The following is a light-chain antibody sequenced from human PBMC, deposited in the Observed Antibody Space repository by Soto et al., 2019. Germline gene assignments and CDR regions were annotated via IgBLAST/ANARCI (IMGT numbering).Light chain of an antibody. Sequence: DVVMTQSPLSLPVTLGQPASISCRSSQSLVYNNGNTYLNWFQQRPGQSPRRLIYEVSNRDSGVPDRFSGSGSGTDFTLEISRVEAEDVGVYYCMQGSHWPWTFGQGTKVEIK. CDR1: QSLVYNNGNTY. V-gene: IGKV2-30*01. J-gene: IGKJ1*01. CDR3: MQGSHWPWT. CDR2: EVS.